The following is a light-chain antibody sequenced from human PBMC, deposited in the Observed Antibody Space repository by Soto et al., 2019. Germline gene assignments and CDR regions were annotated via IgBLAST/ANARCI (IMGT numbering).Light chain of an antibody. Sequence: TQPPSVSAAPGQKVTISCSGSSSNIGNNYVSWYQQLPGTAPKLLIYENNKRPSGIPDRFSGSKSGTSATLGITGLQTGDEAGYYCGTWDSSLSAFVFGTGTKVTVL. CDR1: SSNIGNNY. V-gene: IGLV1-51*02. CDR2: ENN. CDR3: GTWDSSLSAFV. J-gene: IGLJ1*01.